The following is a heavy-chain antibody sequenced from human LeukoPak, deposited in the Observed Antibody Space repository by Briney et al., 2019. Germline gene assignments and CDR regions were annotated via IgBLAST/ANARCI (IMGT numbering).Heavy chain of an antibody. V-gene: IGHV1-46*01. CDR2: INPSGGST. Sequence: ASVKVSFKASGYTFTMYHMHWVRQAPGQGLEWMGIINPSGGSTSYAQKFQGRVTITRDTSTTTVYMELSSLRSEDTAVYYCARTPYFSSGWSFDYWGQGTLVTVSS. CDR1: GYTFTMYH. J-gene: IGHJ4*02. D-gene: IGHD6-19*01. CDR3: ARTPYFSSGWSFDY.